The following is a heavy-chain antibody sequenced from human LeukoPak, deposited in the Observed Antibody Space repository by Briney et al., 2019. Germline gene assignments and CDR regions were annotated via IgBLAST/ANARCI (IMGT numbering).Heavy chain of an antibody. CDR3: AKDLPDYDYGDFTDY. J-gene: IGHJ4*02. CDR2: ISYDGSNK. V-gene: IGHV3-30*18. Sequence: PGGSLRLSCAASGFTSSSYGMHWVRQAPGKGLEWVAVISYDGSNKYYADSVKGRFTISRDNSKNTLYLQMNSLRAEDTAVYYCAKDLPDYDYGDFTDYWGQGTLVTVSS. CDR1: GFTSSSYG. D-gene: IGHD4-17*01.